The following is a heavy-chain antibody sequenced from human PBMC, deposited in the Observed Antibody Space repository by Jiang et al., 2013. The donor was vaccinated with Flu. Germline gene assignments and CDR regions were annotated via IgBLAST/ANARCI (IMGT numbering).Heavy chain of an antibody. V-gene: IGHV1-46*01. CDR3: ASRYSSSWGWFDP. D-gene: IGHD6-13*01. J-gene: IGHJ5*02. Sequence: SGGSTSYAQKFQGRVTMTRDTSTSTVYMELSSLRSEDTAVYYCASRYSSSWGWFDPWGQGTLVTVSS. CDR2: SGGST.